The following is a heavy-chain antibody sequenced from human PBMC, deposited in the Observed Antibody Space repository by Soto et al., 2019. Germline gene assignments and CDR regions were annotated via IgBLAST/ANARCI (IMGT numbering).Heavy chain of an antibody. V-gene: IGHV4-34*01. D-gene: IGHD5-18*01. Sequence: SETLSLTCAVYGGSFSGYYWSWIRQPPGKGLEWIGEINHSGSTNYNPSLKSRVTISVDTSKNQFSLKLSSVTAADTAVYYCAREVLWIQLWTTLYYFDYWGQGTLVTVSS. CDR1: GGSFSGYY. CDR3: AREVLWIQLWTTLYYFDY. CDR2: INHSGST. J-gene: IGHJ4*02.